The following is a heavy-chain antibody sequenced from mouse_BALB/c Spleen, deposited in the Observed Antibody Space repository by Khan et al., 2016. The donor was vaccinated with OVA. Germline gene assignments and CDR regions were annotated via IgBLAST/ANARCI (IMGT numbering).Heavy chain of an antibody. Sequence: QVQLQQSGAELVKPGASVKLSCKTSGYTFTSYWIQWVKQRPGQGLGWIGEIFPGTGTTYYTENFKGKATLTIDTSSTTAYMQLSSLTSEDSAVYFCARGYFGNYEFAYWGQGTLVTVSA. CDR1: GYTFTSYW. D-gene: IGHD2-1*01. CDR2: IFPGTGTT. V-gene: IGHV1S132*01. CDR3: ARGYFGNYEFAY. J-gene: IGHJ3*01.